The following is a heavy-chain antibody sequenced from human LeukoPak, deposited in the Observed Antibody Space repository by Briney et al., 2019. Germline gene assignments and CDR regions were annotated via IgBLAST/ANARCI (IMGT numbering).Heavy chain of an antibody. D-gene: IGHD5-12*01. CDR1: GGSFSGYY. J-gene: IGHJ4*02. V-gene: IGHV4-59*10. CDR2: IYTSGST. CDR3: ARVDLRAAYFDY. Sequence: SETLSLTCAVYGGSFSGYYWSWIRQPAGKGLEWIGRIYTSGSTGYNPSLKSRVTMSVDTSKNQFSLKLSSVTAADTAVYYCARVDLRAAYFDYWGQGTLVTVSS.